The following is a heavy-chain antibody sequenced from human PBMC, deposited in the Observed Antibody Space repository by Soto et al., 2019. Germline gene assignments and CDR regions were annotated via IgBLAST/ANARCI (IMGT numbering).Heavy chain of an antibody. CDR3: ARGGRGGYNFDF. D-gene: IGHD5-12*01. V-gene: IGHV4-59*01. CDR1: GGSISSYY. CDR2: IYYSGST. J-gene: IGHJ4*02. Sequence: SETLSLTCTVSGGSISSYYWSWIRQPPGKGLEWIGYIYYSGSTNYNPSLKSRVTISVDTSKNQFSLKLSSVTAADTAVYYCARGGRGGYNFDFWGQGTLVTVSS.